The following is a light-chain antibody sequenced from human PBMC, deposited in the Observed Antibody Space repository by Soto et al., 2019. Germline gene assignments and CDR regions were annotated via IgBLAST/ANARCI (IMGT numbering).Light chain of an antibody. CDR2: EGS. V-gene: IGLV2-23*01. J-gene: IGLJ1*01. Sequence: QSALTQPPSASGSPGHSVTISCTGTSSDVGGYNYVSWYQQHPGKAPKLMIYEGSKRPSGVSNRFSGSKSGNTASLTISGLQAEDEADYYCCSYAGSSTYVFGTGTKVTVL. CDR1: SSDVGGYNY. CDR3: CSYAGSSTYV.